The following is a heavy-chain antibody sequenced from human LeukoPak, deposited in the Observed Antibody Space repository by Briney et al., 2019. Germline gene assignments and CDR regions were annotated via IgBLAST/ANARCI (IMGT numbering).Heavy chain of an antibody. CDR2: IYYSGST. CDR1: GGSISSYY. CDR3: ARAGYAWWFDP. Sequence: SETLSLTCTVSGGSISSYYWSWIRQPPGKGLGWIGYIYYSGSTNYNPSLKSRVTISVDTSKNQFSLKLSSVTAADTAVYYCARAGYAWWFDPWGQGTLVTVSS. D-gene: IGHD1-1*01. J-gene: IGHJ5*02. V-gene: IGHV4-59*01.